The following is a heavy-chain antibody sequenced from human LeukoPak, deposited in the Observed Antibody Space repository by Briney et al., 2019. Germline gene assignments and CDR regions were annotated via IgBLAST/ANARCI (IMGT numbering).Heavy chain of an antibody. CDR1: GGSISSYY. V-gene: IGHV4-59*04. Sequence: SETLSLTCTVSGGSISSYYWSWIRQPPGKGLEWIGSIYYSGSTYYNPSLKSRVTISVNTSKNQFSLKLSPVTAADTAVYYCARHDQYSSGWYGAHGWFDPWGQGTLVTVSS. J-gene: IGHJ5*02. CDR2: IYYSGST. D-gene: IGHD6-19*01. CDR3: ARHDQYSSGWYGAHGWFDP.